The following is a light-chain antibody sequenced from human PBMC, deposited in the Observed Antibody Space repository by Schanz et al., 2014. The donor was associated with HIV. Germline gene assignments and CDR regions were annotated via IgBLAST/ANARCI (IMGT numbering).Light chain of an antibody. CDR2: DNT. CDR1: SSNIGANYD. V-gene: IGLV1-40*01. J-gene: IGLJ1*01. Sequence: QSVLAQPPSVSGAPGQRVTISCTGSSSNIGANYDVHWYQLLPGSAPKLLIFDNTNRPSGVPARFSGSKSGSSASLAISGLQYEDEADYYCAAWDGSLNGYVFGTGTKLTVL. CDR3: AAWDGSLNGYV.